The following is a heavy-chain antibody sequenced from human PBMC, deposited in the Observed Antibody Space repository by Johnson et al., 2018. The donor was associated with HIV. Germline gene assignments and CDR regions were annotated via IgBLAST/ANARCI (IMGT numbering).Heavy chain of an antibody. Sequence: EQLVESGGGLVQPGGSLRLSCAASGFTVSSNYMSWVRQAPGKGLEWVSLIYTGGSTYYADSVKGRFTISRDNSKNTLYLQMNSLRVEDTAVYYCARDATYRKYALTSFDIWGQGAMVTVSS. V-gene: IGHV3-66*01. J-gene: IGHJ3*02. CDR3: ARDATYRKYALTSFDI. CDR2: IYTGGST. D-gene: IGHD1-14*01. CDR1: GFTVSSNY.